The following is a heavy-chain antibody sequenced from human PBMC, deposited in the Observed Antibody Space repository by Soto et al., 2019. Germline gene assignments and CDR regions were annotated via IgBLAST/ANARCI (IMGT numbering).Heavy chain of an antibody. CDR1: GGTFSSYA. D-gene: IGHD3-3*01. J-gene: IGHJ4*02. V-gene: IGHV1-69*13. Sequence: SVKVSCKASGGTFSSYAISWVRQAPGQGLEWMGGIIPIFGTANYAQKFQGRVTITADESTSTAYMELSSLRSEDTAVHYCARVGLQRDFDFDYWGQGTLVTVSS. CDR2: IIPIFGTA. CDR3: ARVGLQRDFDFDY.